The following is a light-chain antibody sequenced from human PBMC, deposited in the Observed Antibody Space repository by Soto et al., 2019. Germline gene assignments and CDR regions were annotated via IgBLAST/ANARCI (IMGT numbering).Light chain of an antibody. CDR3: QQASSFPLT. Sequence: IQVTQSPSSVSASVGDRVTITCRASQPISSWLAWYQQKPGQPPNLLIYSASTLRSGVPSRFSGSESGTLFTLTITNLQPEDFATYYCQQASSFPLTLGGGTKVDIK. CDR1: QPISSW. CDR2: SAS. V-gene: IGKV1-12*01. J-gene: IGKJ4*01.